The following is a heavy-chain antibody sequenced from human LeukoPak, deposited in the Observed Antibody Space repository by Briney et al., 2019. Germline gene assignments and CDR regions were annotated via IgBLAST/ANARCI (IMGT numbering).Heavy chain of an antibody. CDR2: IYYNGRT. CDR3: ASYYDSSGPRYFDY. V-gene: IGHV4-39*01. J-gene: IGHJ4*02. CDR1: SGSISSSSYY. D-gene: IGHD3-22*01. Sequence: PSETLSLTCTISSGSISSSSYYWGWIRQPPGKGLEWIGSIYYNGRTSYNPSLKSRVTISVYTSKNRFSLRLTSVTAADTAVYYCASYYDSSGPRYFDYWGQGTLVTVSS.